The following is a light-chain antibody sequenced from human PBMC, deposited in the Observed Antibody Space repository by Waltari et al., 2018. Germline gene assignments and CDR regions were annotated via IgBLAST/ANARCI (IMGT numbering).Light chain of an antibody. CDR3: QQYGSSPVT. Sequence: IVLMQSPGTLSLSPGARATLSCRASQSVSSSYLAWYQQKPGQAPMLLTYGASSRSTGIPDRFSGSGSGTDFTLTISRLEPEDFAVYYCQQYGSSPVTFGPGTKVDIK. V-gene: IGKV3-20*01. CDR1: QSVSSSY. J-gene: IGKJ3*01. CDR2: GAS.